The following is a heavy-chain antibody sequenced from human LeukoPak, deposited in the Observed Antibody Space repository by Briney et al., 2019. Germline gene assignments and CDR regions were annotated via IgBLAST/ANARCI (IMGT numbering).Heavy chain of an antibody. J-gene: IGHJ6*02. V-gene: IGHV3-33*05. Sequence: GGSPRHPCAASGLKFNNLGMHRVGQAPGKRLEGVAVIPYYGLNKYYEDSVKGRVTISRDNSKYTLYLQMNHLKAQGNPVVYLSKDIQCYGDLRTSYYYYYGMDVWGQGTTVSVSS. CDR1: GLKFNNLG. D-gene: IGHD4-17*01. CDR2: IPYYGLNK. CDR3: SKDIQCYGDLRTSYYYYYGMDV.